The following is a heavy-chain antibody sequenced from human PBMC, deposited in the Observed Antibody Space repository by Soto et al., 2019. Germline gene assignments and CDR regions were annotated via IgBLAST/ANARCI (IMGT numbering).Heavy chain of an antibody. CDR3: ARNGVNYYGMDV. D-gene: IGHD2-21*01. Sequence: SETLSLTCTVSGGSITSSYWSWIRRPPGKGLEWIAYIYDTGISGYTPSTSYNPSLKSRVTMSVDTSKNQFSLKLSSVTAADTAVYYCARNGVNYYGMDVWGQGTTVTVSS. V-gene: IGHV4-59*01. J-gene: IGHJ6*02. CDR2: IYDTGISGYTPST. CDR1: GGSITSSY.